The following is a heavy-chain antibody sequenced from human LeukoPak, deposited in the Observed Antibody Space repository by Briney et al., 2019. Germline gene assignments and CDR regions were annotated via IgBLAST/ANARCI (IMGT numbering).Heavy chain of an antibody. D-gene: IGHD3-9*01. CDR3: ASLYYDILTGYGRSYYFDY. V-gene: IGHV4-39*07. CDR2: IYYSGST. J-gene: IGHJ4*02. CDR1: GGSISSSSYY. Sequence: PSETLSLTCTVSGGSISSSSYYWGWIRQPPGKGLEWIGSIYYSGSTNYNPSLKSRVTISVDKSKNQFSLKLSSVTAADTAVYYCASLYYDILTGYGRSYYFDYWGQGTLVTVSS.